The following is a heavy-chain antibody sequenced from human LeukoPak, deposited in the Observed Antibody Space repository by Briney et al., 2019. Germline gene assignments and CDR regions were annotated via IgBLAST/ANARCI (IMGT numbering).Heavy chain of an antibody. CDR1: GFTFSSYA. J-gene: IGHJ4*02. CDR2: ISGSGGST. Sequence: GGSLRLSCAASGFTFSSYAMGWVRQAPGKGLEWVSAISGSGGSTYYADSVKGRFTISRDNSKNTLYLQMNSLRAEDTAVYYCAEDPHTAMDPIDYWGQGTLVTVSS. CDR3: AEDPHTAMDPIDY. V-gene: IGHV3-23*01. D-gene: IGHD5-18*01.